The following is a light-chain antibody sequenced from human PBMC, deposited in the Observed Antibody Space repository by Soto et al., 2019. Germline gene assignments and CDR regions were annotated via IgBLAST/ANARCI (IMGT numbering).Light chain of an antibody. J-gene: IGKJ5*01. Sequence: TQSPGTLSLSTGERATLSCRASQTISSWLAWYQQKPGKAPKLLIYAASSLQSGVPSRFSGSGSGTDFTLTISSLQPEDFATYYCQQANSFPLTFGQGTLLEN. CDR1: QTISSW. V-gene: IGKV1-12*01. CDR3: QQANSFPLT. CDR2: AAS.